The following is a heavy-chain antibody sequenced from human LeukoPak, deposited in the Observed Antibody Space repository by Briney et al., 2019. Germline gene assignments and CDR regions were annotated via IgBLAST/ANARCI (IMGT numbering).Heavy chain of an antibody. V-gene: IGHV1-46*01. CDR1: GYTLTYYY. CDR3: VREEQWLVGGGFDY. CDR2: INPSGGST. J-gene: IGHJ4*02. Sequence: ASVKVSCKASGYTLTYYYMHWVRLAPGQGLEWMGIINPSGGSTSYAQKFQGRVTMTRDMSTSTVYMELSSLRAEDTAIYYCVREEQWLVGGGFDYWGQGTLVTVSS. D-gene: IGHD6-19*01.